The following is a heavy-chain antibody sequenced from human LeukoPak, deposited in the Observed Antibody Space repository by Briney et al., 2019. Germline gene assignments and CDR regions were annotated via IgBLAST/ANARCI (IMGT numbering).Heavy chain of an antibody. CDR1: GFTFSSYG. J-gene: IGHJ4*02. V-gene: IGHV3-30*18. CDR3: AKDSRARYCSSTSCYGDLDY. Sequence: GGSLRLSCAASGFTFSSYGMHWVRQARGKGLEWVAVILYDGSNKYYADSVKGRFTISRDNSKNTLYLQMNSLRVEDTAVYYCAKDSRARYCSSTSCYGDLDYWGQGTLVTVSS. D-gene: IGHD2-2*01. CDR2: ILYDGSNK.